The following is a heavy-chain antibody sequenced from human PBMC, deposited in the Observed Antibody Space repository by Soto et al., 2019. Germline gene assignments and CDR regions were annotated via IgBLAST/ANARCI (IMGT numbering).Heavy chain of an antibody. D-gene: IGHD2-2*02. CDR2: ISSRSDI. CDR1: GFTFSTCS. J-gene: IGHJ6*02. V-gene: IGHV3-21*01. Sequence: GASVKVSCVGSGFTFSTCSINWVRQAPGKGLEWVSSISSRSDIYYADSVKGRFTISRDNAKNSVSLQMNSLRAEDTAVYYCAREYTAWPLAYGLDVWGQGTTVTVSS. CDR3: AREYTAWPLAYGLDV.